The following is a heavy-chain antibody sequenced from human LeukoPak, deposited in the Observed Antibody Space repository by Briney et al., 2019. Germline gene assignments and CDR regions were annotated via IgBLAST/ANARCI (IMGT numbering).Heavy chain of an antibody. D-gene: IGHD3-10*01. CDR1: GFTFSSYS. V-gene: IGHV3-21*01. Sequence: GGSLRLSCAASGFTFSSYSMNWVRQAPGKGLEWVSSISSSSSYIYYADSVKGRFTISRDNAKNSLYLQMNSLRAEDTAVYYRARAWAMVRGVIGYWGQGTLVTVSS. CDR2: ISSSSSYI. CDR3: ARAWAMVRGVIGY. J-gene: IGHJ4*02.